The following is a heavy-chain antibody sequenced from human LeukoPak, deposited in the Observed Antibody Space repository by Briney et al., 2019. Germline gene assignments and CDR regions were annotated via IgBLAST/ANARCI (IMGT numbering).Heavy chain of an antibody. CDR3: AKDMSGVTAARSFDY. V-gene: IGHV1-69*06. J-gene: IGHJ4*02. CDR2: LISIFGTA. CDR1: GGTFSSYA. D-gene: IGHD2-2*01. Sequence: SLKVSCKASGGTFSSYAISWVRQAPGQGLEWMGGLISIFGTANYAQKFQGRVTITADKYTSTAYMELSSLRAEDTALYYCAKDMSGVTAARSFDYWGQGTLVTVSS.